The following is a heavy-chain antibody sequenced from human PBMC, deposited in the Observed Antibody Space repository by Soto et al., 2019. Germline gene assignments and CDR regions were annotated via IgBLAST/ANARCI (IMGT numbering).Heavy chain of an antibody. D-gene: IGHD1-26*01. Sequence: EVQLLESGGGLVQPGGSLRLSCAASGLTFIGYAMNWVRQAPGKGLEWVSAISGSGDSIYYADSVRGRFTISRDNSKNPLYLQMNSLRAEDTAVYYCAKDLYSGTSRDFWGQGTLVTVSS. CDR2: ISGSGDSI. CDR1: GLTFIGYA. V-gene: IGHV3-23*01. J-gene: IGHJ4*02. CDR3: AKDLYSGTSRDF.